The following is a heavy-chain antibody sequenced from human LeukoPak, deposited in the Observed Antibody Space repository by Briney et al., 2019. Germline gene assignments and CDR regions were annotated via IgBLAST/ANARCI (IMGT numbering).Heavy chain of an antibody. CDR2: IIPIFGTA. D-gene: IGHD1-26*01. Sequence: GASVKVSCKASGGTFSSYAISWVRQAPGQGLEWMGGIIPIFGTANYAQKFQGRVTITADESTSTAYMELSSLRSEDTAVYYCARGSGGSYHRYNWFDPWGQGTLVTVSS. CDR1: GGTFSSYA. J-gene: IGHJ5*02. CDR3: ARGSGGSYHRYNWFDP. V-gene: IGHV1-69*13.